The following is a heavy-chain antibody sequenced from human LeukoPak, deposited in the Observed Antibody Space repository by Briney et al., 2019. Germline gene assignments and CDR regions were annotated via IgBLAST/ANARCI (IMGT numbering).Heavy chain of an antibody. J-gene: IGHJ6*02. CDR3: AKTIAAAGTDILYYYYGMDV. V-gene: IGHV3-23*01. Sequence: QSGGSLRLSCAASGFSFDNYAMSWVRQAPGKGLEWISAITYSGDDSYHADSVKGRFTISRDNSKNTLNLQMNSLRVEDSAVYYCAKTIAAAGTDILYYYYGMDVWGQGTTVTVSS. CDR1: GFSFDNYA. CDR2: ITYSGDDS. D-gene: IGHD6-13*01.